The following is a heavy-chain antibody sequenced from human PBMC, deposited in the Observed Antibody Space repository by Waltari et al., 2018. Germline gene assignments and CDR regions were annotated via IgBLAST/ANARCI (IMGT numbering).Heavy chain of an antibody. D-gene: IGHD4-17*01. CDR2: ISYDATNK. CDR1: GFTFSTYP. J-gene: IGHJ2*01. CDR3: ARDPRSWYFDL. Sequence: QVQLVESGGGVVQPGRSLRLSCAASGFTFSTYPMHWVRQAPGKWLDGVALISYDATNKYYADSVKCRLTISRDNSKNTVYLQMDSLRAEDTAVYYCARDPRSWYFDLWGRGTLVTVSS. V-gene: IGHV3-30-3*01.